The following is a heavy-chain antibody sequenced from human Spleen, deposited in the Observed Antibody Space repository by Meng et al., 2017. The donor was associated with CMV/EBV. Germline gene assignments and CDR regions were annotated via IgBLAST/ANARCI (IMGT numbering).Heavy chain of an antibody. CDR2: IYHNGIT. CDR1: GGSFSPDS. J-gene: IGHJ4*02. CDR3: ARSSSGWYDGYFDS. Sequence: AVSGGSFSPDSYSWIRQPPGKGLEWIGQIYHNGITNYNPSLKSRVTLSVDTSKNQFSLQLTSLTAADTAVYYCARSSSGWYDGYFDSWGQGTLVTVSS. D-gene: IGHD6-19*01. V-gene: IGHV4-34*01.